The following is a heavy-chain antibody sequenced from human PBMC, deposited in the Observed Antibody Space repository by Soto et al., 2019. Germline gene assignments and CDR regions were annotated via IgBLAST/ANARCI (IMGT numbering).Heavy chain of an antibody. D-gene: IGHD2-15*01. V-gene: IGHV4-30-4*01. J-gene: IGHJ4*02. CDR2: IYYGGST. Sequence: SETLSLTCTVSGGSISSGDYYWSWIRQPPGKGLEWIGYIYYGGSTYYNPSLKSRVTISVDTSKNQFSLKLSSVTAADTAVYYCARTIAAWYYFDYWGQGTLVTVSS. CDR3: ARTIAAWYYFDY. CDR1: GGSISSGDYY.